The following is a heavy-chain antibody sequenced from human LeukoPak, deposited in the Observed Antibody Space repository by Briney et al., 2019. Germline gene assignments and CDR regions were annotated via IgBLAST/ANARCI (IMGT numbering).Heavy chain of an antibody. V-gene: IGHV4-59*01. J-gene: IGHJ4*02. Sequence: SETLSLTCTVSGGSISSYYWSWIRQPPGKGLELMGYMYDSASTNYNPSLKSRVTISVDTSKNQFSLRLSSVTAADTAVYYCARHGGSYTFDFWGQGVLVTVSS. CDR1: GGSISSYY. CDR3: ARHGGSYTFDF. D-gene: IGHD1-26*01. CDR2: MYDSAST.